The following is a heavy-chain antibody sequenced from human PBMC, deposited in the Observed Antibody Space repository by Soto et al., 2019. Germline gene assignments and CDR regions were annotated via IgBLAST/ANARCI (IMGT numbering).Heavy chain of an antibody. CDR3: ARDSGGLYHDAFDI. V-gene: IGHV1-2*04. J-gene: IGHJ3*02. Sequence: ASVKVSCKASGYTFTGYYMHWVRQAPGQGLEWMGWINPNSGGTNYAQKFQGWVTMTRDTSISTAYMELSRLRSDDTAVYYCARDSGGLYHDAFDIWGQGTIVTVSS. CDR2: INPNSGGT. D-gene: IGHD3-16*01. CDR1: GYTFTGYY.